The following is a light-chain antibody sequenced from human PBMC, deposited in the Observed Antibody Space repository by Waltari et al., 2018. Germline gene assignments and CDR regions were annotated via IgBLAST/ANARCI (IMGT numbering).Light chain of an antibody. CDR3: CSYAGSYTLV. J-gene: IGLJ2*01. V-gene: IGLV2-11*01. Sequence: QSALTPPRSVSGSTGQPVPISCTGPSSDVGGSHYVSWYQQHPGKAPKLMIYDVSKRPSGVPDRFSGSKSGNTASLTISGLQAEDEADYYCCSYAGSYTLVFGGGTKLTVL. CDR1: SSDVGGSHY. CDR2: DVS.